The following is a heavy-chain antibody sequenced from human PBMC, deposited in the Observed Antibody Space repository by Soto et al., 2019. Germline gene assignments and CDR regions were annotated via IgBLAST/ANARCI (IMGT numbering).Heavy chain of an antibody. CDR2: ISGSGGRT. Sequence: EVQLLESGGGLVQPGGSLRLSCAASGFTFSSYAMSWVRQTPGKGLEWVSAISGSGGRTYYADSVKGRFTLSTDNSKNTLYLQMNGLRAEDTAVYYCAKVSNYDFWSGYYPIDYWGQGTLVTVSS. V-gene: IGHV3-23*01. J-gene: IGHJ4*02. CDR1: GFTFSSYA. CDR3: AKVSNYDFWSGYYPIDY. D-gene: IGHD3-3*01.